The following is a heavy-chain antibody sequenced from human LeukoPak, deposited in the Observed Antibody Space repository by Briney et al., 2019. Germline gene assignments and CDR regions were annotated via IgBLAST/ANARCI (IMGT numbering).Heavy chain of an antibody. J-gene: IGHJ4*02. CDR2: INHGGST. CDR3: ARGRTAMSN. Sequence: SETLSLTCAVYSGSFCGYYWSWMRQPPGKGLEWIGEINHGGSTNYNPSLKSRVTISVDTSKNQFSLKLSSVTAADTAVYYCARGRTAMSNWGQGTLVTVSS. V-gene: IGHV4-34*01. D-gene: IGHD5-18*01. CDR1: SGSFCGYY.